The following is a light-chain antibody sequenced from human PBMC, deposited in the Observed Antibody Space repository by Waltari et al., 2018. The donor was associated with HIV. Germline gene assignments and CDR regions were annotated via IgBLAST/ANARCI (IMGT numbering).Light chain of an antibody. CDR3: AAWDDSLNAWV. Sequence: SVLTQPPSASGTPGQRLSISCSGSSSNIGSNLVTWYQQLPGTAPKLLSYSNNQRPSGVPDRFSGSKSGTSASLAISGLQSEDEADYYCAAWDDSLNAWVFGGGTKLTVL. J-gene: IGLJ3*02. CDR2: SNN. CDR1: SSNIGSNL. V-gene: IGLV1-44*01.